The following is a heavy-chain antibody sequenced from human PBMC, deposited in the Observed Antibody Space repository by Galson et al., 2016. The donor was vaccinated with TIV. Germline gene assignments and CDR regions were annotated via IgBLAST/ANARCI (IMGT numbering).Heavy chain of an antibody. CDR3: AKARGYSYDSPQDYYYGMDV. D-gene: IGHD5-18*01. J-gene: IGHJ6*02. V-gene: IGHV3-48*03. Sequence: SLRLSCAASGFTFSSSKMNWVRQAPGKGLEWVSYISSSGSPIYYTDSVKGRFTIFRDNAKKSLYVQMNSLRGEDTAIYYCAKARGYSYDSPQDYYYGMDVWGQGTTVSVS. CDR2: ISSSGSPI. CDR1: GFTFSSSK.